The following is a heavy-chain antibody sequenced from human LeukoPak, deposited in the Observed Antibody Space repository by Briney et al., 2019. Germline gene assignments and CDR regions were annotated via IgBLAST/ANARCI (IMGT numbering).Heavy chain of an antibody. D-gene: IGHD4-11*01. Sequence: ASVKVSCKASGYTFTGYYMHWVRQAPGQGLEWMGWINPNSGGTNYAQKFQGRVTMTRDTSISTAYMELSRLRSDDTAVYYCERVSNSGPPPGSYHGMDVWGQGTTVTVSS. CDR2: INPNSGGT. CDR1: GYTFTGYY. V-gene: IGHV1-2*02. CDR3: ERVSNSGPPPGSYHGMDV. J-gene: IGHJ6*02.